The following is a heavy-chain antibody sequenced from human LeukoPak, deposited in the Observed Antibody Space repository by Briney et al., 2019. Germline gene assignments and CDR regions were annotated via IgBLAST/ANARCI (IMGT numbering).Heavy chain of an antibody. CDR2: ISGSGGAT. Sequence: GGSLRLSCAASGFNFSSYAMSWLRQAPGKGLEWVSAISGSGGATYYADSVKGRFTISRDNSKNTLYLQMNSLRAEDTAVYYCAKVPVFSLTISEVVTDDAFDIWGQGTIVSVSS. CDR1: GFNFSSYA. J-gene: IGHJ3*02. CDR3: AKVPVFSLTISEVVTDDAFDI. D-gene: IGHD3-3*01. V-gene: IGHV3-23*01.